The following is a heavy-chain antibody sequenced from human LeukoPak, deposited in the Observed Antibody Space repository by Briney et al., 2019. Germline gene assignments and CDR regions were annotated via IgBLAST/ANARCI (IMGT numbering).Heavy chain of an antibody. Sequence: SEILSLTCTVSGGSISSSNYYWGWIRQPPGTGLERIGSIYYSGGTYYNPSLKSRVTISVDTSKNQFSLKLSSVTAADTAVYYCARQEGTIFGVGPIDYWGQGTLVTVSS. V-gene: IGHV4-39*01. CDR3: ARQEGTIFGVGPIDY. CDR1: GGSISSSNYY. D-gene: IGHD3-3*01. CDR2: IYYSGGT. J-gene: IGHJ4*02.